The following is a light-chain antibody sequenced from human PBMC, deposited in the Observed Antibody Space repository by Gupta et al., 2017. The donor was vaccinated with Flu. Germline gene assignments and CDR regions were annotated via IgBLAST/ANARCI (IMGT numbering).Light chain of an antibody. J-gene: IGLJ3*02. Sequence: QSVLTQPPSVSASPGQKVTIPCSGTSSDIGNHDVSCYNHVHPTAPRRLINDNHKRPSGIPARVSASKSGTSATLGTSALQTGDEGDDYCATWDAGLRGVFGGGTRLTVL. CDR1: SSDIGNHD. CDR3: ATWDAGLRGV. V-gene: IGLV1-51*01. CDR2: DNH.